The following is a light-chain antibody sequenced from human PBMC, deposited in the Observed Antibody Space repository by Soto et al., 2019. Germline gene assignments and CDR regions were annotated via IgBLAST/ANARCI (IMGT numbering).Light chain of an antibody. V-gene: IGKV3-15*01. Sequence: EIVLTQSPATLSVSPGERATLSCRASQSVSSNLAWYQQKPGQAPSLLIYGAFTRATGVPARFSDTGSGTECTLTISSLQSEDVALYYCQQYNDWPLTFFQGTKVDIK. J-gene: IGKJ1*01. CDR2: GAF. CDR1: QSVSSN. CDR3: QQYNDWPLT.